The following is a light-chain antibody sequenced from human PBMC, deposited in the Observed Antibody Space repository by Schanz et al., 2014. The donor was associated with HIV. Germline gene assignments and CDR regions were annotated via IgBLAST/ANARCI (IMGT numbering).Light chain of an antibody. J-gene: IGLJ2*01. CDR2: EVS. CDR3: CSFTSSNTLV. CDR1: NSDVGSYNL. Sequence: QSALTQPASVSGSPGQSITISCTGANSDVGSYNLVSWYQQHPGKAPKLMIYEVSKRPSGVSNRFSGSKSGNTASLTISGLQAEDEGDYYCCSFTSSNTLVFGGGTKVTVL. V-gene: IGLV2-14*02.